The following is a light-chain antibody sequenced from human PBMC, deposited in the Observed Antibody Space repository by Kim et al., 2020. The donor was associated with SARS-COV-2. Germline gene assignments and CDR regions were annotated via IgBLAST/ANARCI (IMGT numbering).Light chain of an antibody. V-gene: IGLV7-46*01. Sequence: GTVALTSASSIGPVTSDHWPYWFQQKPSQAPRTLIYDTSGKHSWTPSRFSGSLLGGKAALTLSGAQPEDGADYYCLLSESGTAVFGGGTQLTVL. CDR2: DTS. CDR3: LLSESGTAV. J-gene: IGLJ2*01. CDR1: IGPVTSDHW.